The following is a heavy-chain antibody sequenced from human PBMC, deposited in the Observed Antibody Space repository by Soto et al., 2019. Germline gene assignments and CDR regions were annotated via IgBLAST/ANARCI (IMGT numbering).Heavy chain of an antibody. J-gene: IGHJ4*02. CDR2: IYWDDDK. V-gene: IGHV2-5*02. D-gene: IGHD6-13*01. CDR1: GFSFSTSAVG. CDR3: ALLYWAASGTRYYFDY. Sequence: QITLTESGPTLVKPTQTLTLTCTFSGFSFSTSAVGVGWIRQPPGKALEWLALIYWDDDKRYSPFLKSRLTITKDTSTNQVVLTMTHMDPVDTGTYYSALLYWAASGTRYYFDYWGQGTLVTVSS.